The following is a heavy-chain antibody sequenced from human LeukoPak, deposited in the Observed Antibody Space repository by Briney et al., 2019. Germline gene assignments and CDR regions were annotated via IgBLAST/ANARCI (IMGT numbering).Heavy chain of an antibody. CDR2: IYPGDSDT. J-gene: IGHJ3*02. CDR1: GYSFTSYW. V-gene: IGHV5-51*01. Sequence: GESLKISCKGSGYSFTSYWIGWVRPMPGKGLEWMGIIYPGDSDTRYSPSFQGQVTISADKSISTAYLQWSSLKASDTAMYYCARHRGLPLDAFDIWGQGTMVTVSS. D-gene: IGHD5-24*01. CDR3: ARHRGLPLDAFDI.